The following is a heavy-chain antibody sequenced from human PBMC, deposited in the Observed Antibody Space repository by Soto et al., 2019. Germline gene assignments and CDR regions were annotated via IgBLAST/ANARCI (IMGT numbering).Heavy chain of an antibody. CDR1: GYTFSNYA. V-gene: IGHV1-18*04. CDR3: ETAISLIMAATAY. J-gene: IGHJ4*02. D-gene: IGHD2-8*01. Sequence: VKVSCKTSGYTFSNYAISWVRQAPGQGLEWMGWVSPYNGNANYTEKFQGRVSMTTDTSTTTAYMELTSLTSDDTAIYYCETAISLIMAATAYWSQGTLVTVSS. CDR2: VSPYNGNA.